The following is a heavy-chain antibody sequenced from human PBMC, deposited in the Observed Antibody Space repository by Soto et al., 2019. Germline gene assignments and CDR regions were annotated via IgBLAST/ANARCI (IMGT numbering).Heavy chain of an antibody. CDR2: ISAYNGNT. CDR1: GYTFTSYG. J-gene: IGHJ3*02. V-gene: IGHV1-18*01. Sequence: AASVKVSCKASGYTFTSYGISWVRQAPGQGLEWMGWISAYNGNTNYAQKLQGRVTMTTDTSTSTAYMELRSLRSDDTAVYYCARDWVIAVAVPGAFDIWGQGTMVTVSS. D-gene: IGHD6-19*01. CDR3: ARDWVIAVAVPGAFDI.